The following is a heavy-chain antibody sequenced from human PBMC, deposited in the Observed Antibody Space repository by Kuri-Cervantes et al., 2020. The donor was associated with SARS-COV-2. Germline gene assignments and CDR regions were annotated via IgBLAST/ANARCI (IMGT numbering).Heavy chain of an antibody. J-gene: IGHJ5*02. D-gene: IGHD3-3*01. CDR2: VRGKANNYAT. CDR3: AKGPLGHYDFWSGSDYNWFDP. V-gene: IGHV3-73*01. Sequence: GESLKISCEVSGFLFSASAIHWVRQGSGKGLEWVGRVRGKANNYATAYAASVKGRFTISRDDSKNMAYLQMNSLKTEDTAVYYCAKGPLGHYDFWSGSDYNWFDPWGQGTLVTVSS. CDR1: GFLFSASA.